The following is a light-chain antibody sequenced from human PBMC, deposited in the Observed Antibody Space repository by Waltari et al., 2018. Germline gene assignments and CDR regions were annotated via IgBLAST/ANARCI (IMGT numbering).Light chain of an antibody. J-gene: IGKJ2*01. CDR1: QDVPTC. V-gene: IGKV1-12*01. CDR2: SAS. Sequence: ETQMTQSPSAVSASVGDTVTFACRASQDVPTCVSWFRQSPGEPPSLVIHSASSLPRGVPSRFSGSGSGTDFSLTISSLQPEDFATYYCQQTKGFPYTFGQGTRLEI. CDR3: QQTKGFPYT.